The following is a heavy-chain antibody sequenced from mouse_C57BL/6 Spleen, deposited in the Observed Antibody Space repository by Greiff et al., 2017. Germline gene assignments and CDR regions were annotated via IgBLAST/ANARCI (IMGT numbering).Heavy chain of an antibody. J-gene: IGHJ3*01. D-gene: IGHD1-1*01. CDR2: INPGSGGT. CDR1: GYAFTNYL. CDR3: ARTGGYCGSSYETY. V-gene: IGHV1-54*01. Sequence: QVQLQQSGAELVRPGTSVKVSCKASGYAFTNYLIEWVKQRPGQGLEWIGVINPGSGGTNYNEKFKGKATLTADKSSSTAYMRLSDLTSESSAVYFCARTGGYCGSSYETYWGQGTLVTVSA.